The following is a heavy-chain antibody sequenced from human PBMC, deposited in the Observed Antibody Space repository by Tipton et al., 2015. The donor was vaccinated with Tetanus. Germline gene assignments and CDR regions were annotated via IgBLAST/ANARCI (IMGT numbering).Heavy chain of an antibody. Sequence: TLSFTCSVSGASLRSGDYNWSWIRQPPGKGLEWLAYISDSGLTNSNYFLKSRITISRDTSRNQFSLKLTSVTAADTAVYYCTRANHEFPKKGPFDSWGQGTLVIVS. V-gene: IGHV4-61*08. CDR3: TRANHEFPKKGPFDS. CDR2: ISDSGLT. J-gene: IGHJ4*02. D-gene: IGHD3-10*01. CDR1: GASLRSGDYN.